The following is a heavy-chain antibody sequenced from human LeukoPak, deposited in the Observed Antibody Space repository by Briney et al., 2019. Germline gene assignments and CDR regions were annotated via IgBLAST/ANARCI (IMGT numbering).Heavy chain of an antibody. CDR2: ISAYNGNT. Sequence: ASVKVSCKASGYTFTSYGISWVRQAPGQGLEWMGWISAYNGNTNYAQKLQGRVTVTTDTSTSTAYMELRSLRSDDTAVYYCARTGSIVVVPTPLDYWGQGTLVTVSS. CDR1: GYTFTSYG. CDR3: ARTGSIVVVPTPLDY. D-gene: IGHD2-2*01. J-gene: IGHJ4*02. V-gene: IGHV1-18*04.